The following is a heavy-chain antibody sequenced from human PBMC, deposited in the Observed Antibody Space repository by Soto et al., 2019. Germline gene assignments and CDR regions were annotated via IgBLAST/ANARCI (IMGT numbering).Heavy chain of an antibody. CDR3: ARMGIAVAANDHYYYYGMDV. CDR1: GFSLSNARMG. V-gene: IGHV2-26*01. CDR2: IFSNDEK. J-gene: IGHJ6*02. Sequence: QVTLKESGPVLVKPTETLTLTCTVSGFSLSNARMGVSWIRQPPGKALEWLAHIFSNDEKSYSTSLKSRLTISKDTPKSQVVLTITNTDPVDTATYYCARMGIAVAANDHYYYYGMDVWGQGTTVTVSS. D-gene: IGHD6-19*01.